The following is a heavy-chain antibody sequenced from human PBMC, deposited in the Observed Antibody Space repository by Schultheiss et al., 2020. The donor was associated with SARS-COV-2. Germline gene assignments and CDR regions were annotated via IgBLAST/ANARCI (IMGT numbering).Heavy chain of an antibody. CDR3: ATPISMGSWGFRDGHVFDI. CDR1: GFTFNNYG. D-gene: IGHD3-16*01. J-gene: IGHJ3*02. CDR2: ISYDGNNQ. Sequence: GGSLRLSCAASGFTFNNYGFHWVRQGPGKGLEWVAVISYDGNNQYYADSVKGRFTISRDNSESTLYLQMNSLRPEDTAVYYCATPISMGSWGFRDGHVFDIWGQGTMVTVSS. V-gene: IGHV3-30*03.